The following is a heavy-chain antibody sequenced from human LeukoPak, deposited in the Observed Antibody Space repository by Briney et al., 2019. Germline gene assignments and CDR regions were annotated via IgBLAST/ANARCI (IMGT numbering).Heavy chain of an antibody. D-gene: IGHD4-17*01. Sequence: GGSLRLSCAASGFTLRNYEMNWVRQAPGKGLEWVSYISASGIPIYYADSVKSQFTISRDNSKNTLYLQMNSLRAEDTAVYYCASGDYLDYWGQGTLVIVSS. V-gene: IGHV3-48*03. CDR1: GFTLRNYE. J-gene: IGHJ4*02. CDR3: ASGDYLDY. CDR2: ISASGIPI.